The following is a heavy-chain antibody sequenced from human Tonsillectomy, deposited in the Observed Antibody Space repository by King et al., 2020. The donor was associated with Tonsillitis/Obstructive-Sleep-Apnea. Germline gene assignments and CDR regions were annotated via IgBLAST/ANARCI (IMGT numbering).Heavy chain of an antibody. CDR3: ARDLPIVVIPAAIKGGFDY. D-gene: IGHD2-2*02. J-gene: IGHJ4*02. CDR2: ISYGGSIE. Sequence: VQLVESGGGVVQPGRSLRLSCAASGFTFSSYAMHWVRQAPGKGLEWVAVISYGGSIEYYADSVKGRFTISRDNSKNTFYLQMNNLRAEDTAVYYCARDLPIVVIPAAIKGGFDYWGQGTLVTVSS. CDR1: GFTFSSYA. V-gene: IGHV3-30*04.